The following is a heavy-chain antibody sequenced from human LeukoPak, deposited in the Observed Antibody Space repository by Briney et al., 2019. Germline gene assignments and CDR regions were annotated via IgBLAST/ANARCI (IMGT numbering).Heavy chain of an antibody. CDR1: GGSISSYY. J-gene: IGHJ4*02. D-gene: IGHD6-19*01. V-gene: IGHV4-59*01. CDR2: IYYSGST. CDR3: ATTPGYSSGWFDY. Sequence: SETLSLTCTVSGGSISSYYWSWIRQPPGKGLEWIGYIYYSGSTNYNPSLKSRVTISVDTSKDQFSLKLSSVTAADTAVYYCATTPGYSSGWFDYWGQGTLVTVSS.